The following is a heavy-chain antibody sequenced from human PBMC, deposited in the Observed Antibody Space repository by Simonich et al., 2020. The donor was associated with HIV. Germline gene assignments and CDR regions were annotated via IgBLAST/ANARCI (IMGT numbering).Heavy chain of an antibody. V-gene: IGHV4-38-2*01. CDR1: GYSISSGYY. CDR2: IYHSGST. J-gene: IGHJ6*03. CDR3: ARSYYYYYYMDV. Sequence: QVQLQESGPGLVKPSETLSLTCVVSGYSISSGYYWGWIRQPPGKGLEWFGSIYHSGSTYYNPSLKSRGTISVDTSKNQFSLNLSSVTAADTAVYCCARSYYYYYYMDVWGKGTTVTVSS.